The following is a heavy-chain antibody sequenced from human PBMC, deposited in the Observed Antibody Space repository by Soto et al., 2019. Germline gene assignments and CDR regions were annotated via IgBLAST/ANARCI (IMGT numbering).Heavy chain of an antibody. CDR1: GFTFSSHN. CDR2: IWNDGSNK. J-gene: IGHJ4*02. V-gene: IGHV3-33*07. Sequence: GDLRLSCAASGFTFSSHNMYWVRQAPGKGLEWVASIWNDGSNKYYADSVRGRFTISRDNSKNTLFLQMNSLRADDTAVYYCARDTWGSYLDYWRQGTLVTVSS. CDR3: ARDTWGSYLDY. D-gene: IGHD3-16*01.